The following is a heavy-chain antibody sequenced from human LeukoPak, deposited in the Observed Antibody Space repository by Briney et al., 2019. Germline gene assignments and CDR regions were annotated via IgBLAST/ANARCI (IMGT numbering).Heavy chain of an antibody. CDR1: GGSISGSSYY. D-gene: IGHD2-2*02. Sequence: SETLSLTCTVSGGSISGSSYYWGWIRQPPGKGLEWIGSIYYSGSTYYNPSLKSRVTISVDTSKNQFSLKLSSVTAADTAVYYCASIGYCSSTSCYTIDYWGQGTLVTVSS. CDR3: ASIGYCSSTSCYTIDY. CDR2: IYYSGST. V-gene: IGHV4-39*01. J-gene: IGHJ4*02.